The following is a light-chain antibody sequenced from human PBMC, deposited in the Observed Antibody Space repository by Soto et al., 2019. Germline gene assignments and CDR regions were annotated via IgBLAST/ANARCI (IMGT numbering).Light chain of an antibody. Sequence: QSALAQPPSSSVSPGQSVTISCTGTSSDVGGYNYVSWYQQHPGKAPKLMIYEVSKRPSGVSNRFSGSKSGNTASLTISGLQAEDEADYYCSSYTSSSTLYVFGTGTKVTVL. CDR3: SSYTSSSTLYV. CDR1: SSDVGGYNY. J-gene: IGLJ1*01. V-gene: IGLV2-14*01. CDR2: EVS.